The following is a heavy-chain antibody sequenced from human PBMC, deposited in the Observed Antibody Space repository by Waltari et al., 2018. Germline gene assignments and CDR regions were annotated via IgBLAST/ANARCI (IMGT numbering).Heavy chain of an antibody. CDR2: IRGNSRNT. CDR1: GLTLSSSD. CDR3: AKGGTILNWFDP. J-gene: IGHJ5*02. D-gene: IGHD3-3*01. Sequence: EVQLVESEGGLVQPGGYLRLSCAASGLTLSSSDMSWVRQPPGKGLEWVSTIRGNSRNTYYANSVRGRFTISRDNTKSTLYLEMNSPRAEDTALYYCAKGGTILNWFDPWGQGTLVTVSS. V-gene: IGHV3-23*04.